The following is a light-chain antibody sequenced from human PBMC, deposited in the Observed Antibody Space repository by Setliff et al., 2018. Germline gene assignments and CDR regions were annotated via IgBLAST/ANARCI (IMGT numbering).Light chain of an antibody. V-gene: IGLV1-44*01. CDR3: ASWDDSLSGVH. J-gene: IGLJ2*01. CDR2: SND. Sequence: QSVLTQSPSASGTPGQRVTISCSGGSSNIGSNIVSWYQQFPGTAPKVLIYSNDQRPSGVPDRFSGSKSGASASLAINGLQSEDEADYYCASWDDSLSGVHFGGGTQLTVL. CDR1: SSNIGSNI.